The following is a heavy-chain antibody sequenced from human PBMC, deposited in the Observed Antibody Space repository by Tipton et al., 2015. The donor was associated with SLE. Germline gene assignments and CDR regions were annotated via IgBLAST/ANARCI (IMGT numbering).Heavy chain of an antibody. J-gene: IGHJ4*02. V-gene: IGHV4-34*01. Sequence: TLSLTCAVYGGSFSGYYWSWIRQPPGKGLEWIGEINHSGSTNYNPSLKSRVTISVDTSKNQFSLKLSSVTAADTAVYYCARETLRDGYGDGLVYWGQGTLVTVSS. CDR1: GGSFSGYY. CDR2: INHSGST. D-gene: IGHD4-17*01. CDR3: ARETLRDGYGDGLVY.